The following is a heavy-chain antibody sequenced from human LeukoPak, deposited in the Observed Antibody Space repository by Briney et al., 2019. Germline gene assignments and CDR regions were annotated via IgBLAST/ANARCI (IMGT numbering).Heavy chain of an antibody. V-gene: IGHV3-23*01. CDR1: GFTFSSYA. CDR3: ATTSGSGSYYYGMDV. J-gene: IGHJ6*04. Sequence: GGSLRLSCAASGFTFSSYAMSWVRQAQGKGLEWVSAISGSGGSTYYADSVKGRFTISRDNSKNTLYLQMNSLRAEDTAVYYCATTSGSGSYYYGMDVWGKGTTVTVSS. D-gene: IGHD3-10*01. CDR2: ISGSGGST.